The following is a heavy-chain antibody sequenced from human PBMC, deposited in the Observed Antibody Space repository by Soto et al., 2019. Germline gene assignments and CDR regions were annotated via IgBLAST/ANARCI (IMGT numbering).Heavy chain of an antibody. J-gene: IGHJ4*02. V-gene: IGHV3-23*01. Sequence: GGSLRLSCAASGFTFSSNAMSWVRQVPGKGLEWVSGITGSGGITHYADSVKGRFTISRDNSRNTLHLQMNSLRADDTAMYYCARWSYLDYWGQGTRVTVSS. CDR1: GFTFSSNA. D-gene: IGHD3-3*01. CDR2: ITGSGGIT. CDR3: ARWSYLDY.